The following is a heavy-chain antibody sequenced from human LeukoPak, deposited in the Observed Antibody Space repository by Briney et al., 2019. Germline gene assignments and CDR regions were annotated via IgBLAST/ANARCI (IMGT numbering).Heavy chain of an antibody. V-gene: IGHV7-4-1*02. CDR1: GYTFTNYG. J-gene: IGHJ4*02. D-gene: IGHD6-13*01. CDR2: INTNTGNP. Sequence: AASVKVSCKASGYTFTNYGISWVRQAPGQGLEWMGWINTNTGNPTYAQGFTGRFVFSLDTSVSTAYLQISSLKAEDTAVYYCAREYSSSWGGFDYWGQGTLVTVSS. CDR3: AREYSSSWGGFDY.